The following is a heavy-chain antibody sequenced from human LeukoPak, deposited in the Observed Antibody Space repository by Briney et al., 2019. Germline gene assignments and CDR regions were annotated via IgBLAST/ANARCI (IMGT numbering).Heavy chain of an antibody. CDR1: GFTFSSYG. D-gene: IGHD6-13*01. Sequence: PGRSLRLSCAASGFTFSSYGMHWVRQAPGKGLERVAVISYDGSNKYYADSVKGRFTISRDNSKNTLYLQMNSLRAEDTAVYYCAKDRKDSSSWYSNYYYGMDVWGQGTTVTVSS. CDR3: AKDRKDSSSWYSNYYYGMDV. V-gene: IGHV3-30*18. J-gene: IGHJ6*02. CDR2: ISYDGSNK.